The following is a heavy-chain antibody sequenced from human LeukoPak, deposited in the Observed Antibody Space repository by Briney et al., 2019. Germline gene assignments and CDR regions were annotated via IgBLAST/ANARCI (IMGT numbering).Heavy chain of an antibody. D-gene: IGHD3/OR15-3a*01. V-gene: IGHV4-61*01. CDR3: AGEGDWDDAFDI. J-gene: IGHJ3*02. CDR2: IYYSGST. CDR1: GGSIGGGSYY. Sequence: PSETLSLTCTVSGGSIGGGSYYWSWIRQPPGKGLEWIGYIYYSGSTNYNPSLKSRVTISVDTSKNQFSLKLSSVTAADTAVYYCAGEGDWDDAFDIWGQGTMVTVSS.